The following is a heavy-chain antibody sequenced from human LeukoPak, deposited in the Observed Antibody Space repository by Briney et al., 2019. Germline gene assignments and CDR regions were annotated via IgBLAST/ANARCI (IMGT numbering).Heavy chain of an antibody. Sequence: GGSLRLSCTASGFTFGDYAMSWFRQAPGKGLEWVGFIRSKAYGGTTEYAASVKGRFTISRDDSKSIAYLQMNSLKTEDTAVYYCTAENYGDYDYYFDYWGQGTLVTVSS. CDR1: GFTFGDYA. D-gene: IGHD4-17*01. CDR3: TAENYGDYDYYFDY. V-gene: IGHV3-49*03. J-gene: IGHJ4*02. CDR2: IRSKAYGGTT.